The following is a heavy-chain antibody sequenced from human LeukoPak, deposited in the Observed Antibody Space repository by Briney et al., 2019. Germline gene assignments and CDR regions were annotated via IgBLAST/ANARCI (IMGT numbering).Heavy chain of an antibody. CDR3: AKAISAFDI. V-gene: IGHV3-33*06. CDR1: GFTFSSYS. Sequence: GGSLRLSCAASGFTFSSYSMNWVRQAPGKGLEWVAVVCFDGSNKYYADSVKGRFTISRDNSKNTLYLRMNGLRAEDTAVYYCAKAISAFDIWGQGTMVTVSS. J-gene: IGHJ3*02. D-gene: IGHD3-3*02. CDR2: VCFDGSNK.